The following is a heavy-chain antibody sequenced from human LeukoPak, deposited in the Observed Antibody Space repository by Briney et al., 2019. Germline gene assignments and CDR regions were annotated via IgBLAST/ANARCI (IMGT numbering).Heavy chain of an antibody. D-gene: IGHD3-22*01. CDR2: IRFDGSKE. J-gene: IGHJ4*02. Sequence: PGGSLRLSCEASGFTFSNFGMHWVRQAPGKGLEWVTFIRFDGSKENYADSVKGRFTISRDNSKNTLYLQMNSLRAEDTAVYYCARAGYYDSSGYFVGPYFDYWGQGTLVTVSS. CDR3: ARAGYYDSSGYFVGPYFDY. CDR1: GFTFSNFG. V-gene: IGHV3-30*02.